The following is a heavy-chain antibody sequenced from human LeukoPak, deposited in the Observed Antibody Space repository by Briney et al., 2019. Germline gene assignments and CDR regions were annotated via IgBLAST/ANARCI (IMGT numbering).Heavy chain of an antibody. D-gene: IGHD1-26*01. Sequence: ASVKVSCKASEYSFTGYYMHWVRQAPGQGLEWMGWINPNSGGTNYAQKFQGRVTMTRDTSISTAYMELSRLRSDDTAVYYCARAQGSIVGATRGIDYWGQGTLVTVSS. CDR1: EYSFTGYY. CDR3: ARAQGSIVGATRGIDY. CDR2: INPNSGGT. V-gene: IGHV1-2*02. J-gene: IGHJ4*02.